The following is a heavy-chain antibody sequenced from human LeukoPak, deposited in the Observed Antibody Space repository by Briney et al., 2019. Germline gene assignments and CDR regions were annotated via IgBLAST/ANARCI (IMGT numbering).Heavy chain of an antibody. CDR3: ARDHWGYDP. D-gene: IGHD7-27*01. Sequence: GGPLRLSCAASGFTFSSYSMTWVRQAPGKGLEWVSYISSSSSTIYYADSVKGRFTISRDNAKNSLYLQMNSLRAEDTAVYYCARDHWGYDPWGQGTLVTVSS. CDR1: GFTFSSYS. V-gene: IGHV3-48*01. J-gene: IGHJ5*02. CDR2: ISSSSSTI.